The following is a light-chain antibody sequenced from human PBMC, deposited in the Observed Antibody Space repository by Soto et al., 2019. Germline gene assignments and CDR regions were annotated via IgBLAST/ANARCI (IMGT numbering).Light chain of an antibody. CDR2: EGF. CDR3: SSYAGSTTYV. J-gene: IGLJ1*01. Sequence: SALTQPASVSGSPGQSITLSCTGTTNDVGTYNLVSWYQQHPGKPPKLMIYEGFKRPSGVSNRFSGSKSGNTASLTISGLQAEDEADYYCSSYAGSTTYVFGTGTKVTVL. V-gene: IGLV2-23*01. CDR1: TNDVGTYNL.